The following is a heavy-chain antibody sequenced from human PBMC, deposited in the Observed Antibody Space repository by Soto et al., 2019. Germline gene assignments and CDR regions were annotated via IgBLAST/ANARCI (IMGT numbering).Heavy chain of an antibody. Sequence: SETLSLTCAVYGGSFSGYYWSWIRQPPGKGLEWIGEINHSGSTNYNPSLKGRVTISVDTSKNQFSLKLSSVTAADTAVYYCARGSPYYDFWSGYYTQTGIHLGWFDPWGQGTLVTVSS. J-gene: IGHJ5*02. CDR1: GGSFSGYY. V-gene: IGHV4-34*01. CDR2: INHSGST. CDR3: ARGSPYYDFWSGYYTQTGIHLGWFDP. D-gene: IGHD3-3*01.